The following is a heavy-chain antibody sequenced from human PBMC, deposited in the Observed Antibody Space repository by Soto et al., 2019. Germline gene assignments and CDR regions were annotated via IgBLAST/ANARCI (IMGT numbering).Heavy chain of an antibody. J-gene: IGHJ4*01. Sequence: PSQTLSLTCVITGYSVSSNSAGWSWVRQSPSRGLEWLGRTYYRSKWYYEYAVSVRGRITINPDTSKNQYSLQLNSVTPEDTAVYFCARGEQYSGRIFDYWGLGTLVTVSS. CDR1: GYSVSSNSAG. V-gene: IGHV6-1*01. CDR3: ARGEQYSGRIFDY. CDR2: TYYRSKWYY. D-gene: IGHD1-26*01.